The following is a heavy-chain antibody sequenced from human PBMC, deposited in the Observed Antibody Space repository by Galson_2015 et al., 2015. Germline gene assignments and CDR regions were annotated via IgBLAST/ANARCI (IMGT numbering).Heavy chain of an antibody. J-gene: IGHJ5*02. CDR3: ARHTYYYGSGSLNWFDP. CDR1: GGSISSYY. D-gene: IGHD3-10*01. CDR2: IYYSGST. Sequence: SETLSLTCTVSGGSISSYYWSWIRQPSGKGLEWIGYIYYSGSTNYNPSLKSRVTISVDTSKNQFSLKLSSVTAADTAVYYCARHTYYYGSGSLNWFDPWGQGTLVTVSS. V-gene: IGHV4-59*01.